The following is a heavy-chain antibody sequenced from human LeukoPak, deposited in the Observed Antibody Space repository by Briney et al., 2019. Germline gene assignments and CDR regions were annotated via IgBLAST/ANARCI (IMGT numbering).Heavy chain of an antibody. Sequence: GGSLRLSCATSGFTLTTYAMHWVRQAPGKGLEWVAMFSYDGSIRYNADSVQGRFTISRDTSQNTLDLRMDSLRPDDTAVYYCARGYRPYDDAFDIWGHGTLVTVSS. CDR2: FSYDGSIR. CDR3: ARGYRPYDDAFDI. D-gene: IGHD3-16*02. V-gene: IGHV3-30*01. J-gene: IGHJ3*02. CDR1: GFTLTTYA.